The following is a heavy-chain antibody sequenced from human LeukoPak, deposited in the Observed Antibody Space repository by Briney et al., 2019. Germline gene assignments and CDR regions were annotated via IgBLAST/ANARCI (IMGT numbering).Heavy chain of an antibody. CDR1: GGSFSGYY. J-gene: IGHJ3*02. Sequence: SETLSLTCAVYGGSFSGYYWSWIRQPPGKGLEWIGEINHSGSTNYNPSLKSRVTISVDTSKNQFSLKVISMTAADTAAYYCTKSDGYGLIRICGRGTMVTVSS. V-gene: IGHV4-34*03. CDR2: INHSGST. D-gene: IGHD3-10*01. CDR3: TKSDGYGLIRI.